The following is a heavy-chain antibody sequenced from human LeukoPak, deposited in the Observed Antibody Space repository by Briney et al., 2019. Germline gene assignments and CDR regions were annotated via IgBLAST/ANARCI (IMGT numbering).Heavy chain of an antibody. D-gene: IGHD1-14*01. Sequence: GGSLTLSCTASGFTFSSTGMHWVRQAPGKGLEWVSYIRYDGNNKYYGDSVEGRRTVSRDNSKNTLYLQMNRLRVEDTPVYSCARTYNPDYWGQGTLVTVSS. CDR3: ARTYNPDY. V-gene: IGHV3-30*02. J-gene: IGHJ4*02. CDR1: GFTFSSTG. CDR2: IRYDGNNK.